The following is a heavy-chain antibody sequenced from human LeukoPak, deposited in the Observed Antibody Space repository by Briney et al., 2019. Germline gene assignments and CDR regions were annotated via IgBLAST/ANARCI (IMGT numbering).Heavy chain of an antibody. Sequence: FENPPPPPRVSRGSLRTFHREWLREPPREGVELNCYMQSSGNSKYNPSLKNRVNIFVDTSKNQFVLNLRSVTAADTAVYFCARDKRHSYGRYFDPWGQGMLVTVSS. V-gene: IGHV4-59*01. D-gene: IGHD5-18*01. CDR3: ARDKRHSYGRYFDP. CDR1: RGSLRTFH. J-gene: IGHJ4*02. CDR2: MQSSGNS.